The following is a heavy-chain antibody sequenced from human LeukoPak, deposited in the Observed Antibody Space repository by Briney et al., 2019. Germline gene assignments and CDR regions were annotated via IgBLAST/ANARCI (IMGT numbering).Heavy chain of an antibody. J-gene: IGHJ6*03. D-gene: IGHD3-3*01. CDR1: GGSFSGYY. CDR3: AREGTYDFWSGYYSYYYYMDV. Sequence: PSETLSLTCAVYGGSFSGYYWSWIRQPPGKGLEWIGEINHSGSTNYNPSLKSRVTISVDTSKNQFSLKLSSVTAADTAVYYCAREGTYDFWSGYYSYYYYMDVWGKGTTVTVSS. V-gene: IGHV4-34*01. CDR2: INHSGST.